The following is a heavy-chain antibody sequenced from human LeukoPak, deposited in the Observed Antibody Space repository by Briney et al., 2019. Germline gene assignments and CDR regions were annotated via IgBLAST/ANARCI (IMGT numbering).Heavy chain of an antibody. CDR3: ARQLFSNGYRWFDP. V-gene: IGHV3-30*04. CDR1: GFTFSSYA. D-gene: IGHD3-22*01. J-gene: IGHJ5*02. Sequence: GGSLRLSCAASGFTFSSYAMHWVRQAPGKGLEWVAVISYDGSNKYYADSVKGRFTISRDNSKNTLYLQMNSLSAADTAVYYCARQLFSNGYRWFDPWGQGTLVTVSS. CDR2: ISYDGSNK.